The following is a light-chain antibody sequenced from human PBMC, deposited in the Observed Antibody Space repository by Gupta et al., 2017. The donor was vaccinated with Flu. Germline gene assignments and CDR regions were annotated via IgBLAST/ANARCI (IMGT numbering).Light chain of an antibody. CDR2: KDN. V-gene: IGLV3-25*03. J-gene: IGLJ2*01. CDR1: ALADQY. CDR3: QSSDNRGTYVI. Sequence: SSALTQPPSVSVPPGQTARLTCSGDALADQYGYWYQQKPGQAPTMVVRKDNQRPSGIPERFSGSSSGTKFTLTISGVQAEDEADYYCQSSDNRGTYVIFGGGTKLTVL.